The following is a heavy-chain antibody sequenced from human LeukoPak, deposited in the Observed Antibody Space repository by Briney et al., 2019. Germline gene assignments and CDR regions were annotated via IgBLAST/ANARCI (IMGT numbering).Heavy chain of an antibody. V-gene: IGHV3-21*01. Sequence: PGGSLRLSCAASGFTFSSYSMNWVRQAPGKGLEWVPSISSSSSYIYYADSVKGRFTISRDNAKNSLYLQMNSLRAEDTAVYYCARAAHEDIVVVPAAIDNYYMDVWGKGTTVTVSS. CDR3: ARAAHEDIVVVPAAIDNYYMDV. D-gene: IGHD2-2*01. J-gene: IGHJ6*03. CDR2: ISSSSSYI. CDR1: GFTFSSYS.